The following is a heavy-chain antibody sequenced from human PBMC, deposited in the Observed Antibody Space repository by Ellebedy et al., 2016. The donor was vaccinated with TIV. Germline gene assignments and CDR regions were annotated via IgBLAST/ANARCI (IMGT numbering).Heavy chain of an antibody. J-gene: IGHJ6*02. Sequence: PGGSLRLSCAASGFTLNTYGTHCVRQPPDRGMEWDAFISSDGSEKYYVGSVKGRFTISRDISKNTLYLEMNSLRGDDPAVYYSAEEEGSWRRTSGMDVWGQGTTVIVSS. CDR1: GFTLNTYG. CDR3: AEEEGSWRRTSGMDV. V-gene: IGHV3-30*18. CDR2: ISSDGSEK. D-gene: IGHD1-7*01.